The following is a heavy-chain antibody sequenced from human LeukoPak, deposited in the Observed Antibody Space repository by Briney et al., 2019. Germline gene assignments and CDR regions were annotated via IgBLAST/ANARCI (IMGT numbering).Heavy chain of an antibody. CDR3: ARALMVRGVPGAFDI. Sequence: PSQTLSLTCTVSGGSISSGGYYWSWIRQHPGKGLEWIGYIYYSGGTYYNPSLKSRVTISVDTSKNQFSLKLSSVTAADTAVYYCARALMVRGVPGAFDIWGQGTMVTVSS. CDR2: IYYSGGT. D-gene: IGHD3-10*01. CDR1: GGSISSGGYY. J-gene: IGHJ3*02. V-gene: IGHV4-31*03.